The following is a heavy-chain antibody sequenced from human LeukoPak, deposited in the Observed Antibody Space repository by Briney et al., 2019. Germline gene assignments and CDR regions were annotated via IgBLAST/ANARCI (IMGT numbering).Heavy chain of an antibody. CDR2: INPSGGST. Sequence: VSCXXSXXTFTSYYMHWVRQAPGQGLEWMGIINPSGGSTSYAQKFQGRVTMTRDMSTSTVYMELSSLRSEDTAVYYCARDREGSPPFDYXGQGXL. D-gene: IGHD1-26*01. CDR1: XXTFTSYY. V-gene: IGHV1-46*01. J-gene: IGHJ4*02. CDR3: ARDREGSPPFDY.